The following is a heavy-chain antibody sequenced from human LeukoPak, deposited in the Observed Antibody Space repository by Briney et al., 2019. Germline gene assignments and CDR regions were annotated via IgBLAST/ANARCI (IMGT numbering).Heavy chain of an antibody. J-gene: IGHJ5*02. CDR2: IIPIFGIA. CDR3: ASLGTSGSYYTSEFDP. D-gene: IGHD3-10*01. V-gene: IGHV1-69*04. CDR1: GGTFSSYA. Sequence: GASVKVSCKASGGTFSSYAISWVRQAPGQGLEWMGRIIPIFGIANYAQKFQGRVTITADKSTSTAYMELSSLRSEDTAVYYCASLGTSGSYYTSEFDPWGQGTLVTVSS.